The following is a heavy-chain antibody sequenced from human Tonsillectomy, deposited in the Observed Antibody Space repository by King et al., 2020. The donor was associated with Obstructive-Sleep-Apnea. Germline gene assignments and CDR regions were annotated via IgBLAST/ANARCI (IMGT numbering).Heavy chain of an antibody. Sequence: VQLVESGGGVVQPGRSLRLSCAASGFTFSSYAMHWVRQAPGKGLECVAVISYDGSNKYFADSVKGRFTISRDNSKNTLYLQMNSLRAEDTAVYYCAREVPEVVVVAAIGPGSGMDVWVQGTTVTVSS. J-gene: IGHJ6*02. CDR2: ISYDGSNK. D-gene: IGHD2-15*01. CDR3: AREVPEVVVVAAIGPGSGMDV. CDR1: GFTFSSYA. V-gene: IGHV3-30*04.